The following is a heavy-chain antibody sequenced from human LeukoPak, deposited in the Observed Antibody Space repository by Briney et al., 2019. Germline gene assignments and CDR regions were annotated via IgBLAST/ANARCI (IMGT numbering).Heavy chain of an antibody. V-gene: IGHV3-21*01. CDR3: ASNNGPYSYGPFDY. J-gene: IGHJ4*02. D-gene: IGHD5-18*01. Sequence: GGSLRLSCAASGFTFSSYSMNWVRQAPGKGLEWVSSISSSSSYIYYADSVKGRFTISRDNAKNSLYLQMNSLRAEDTAVYYCASNNGPYSYGPFDYWGQGTLVTVSS. CDR2: ISSSSSYI. CDR1: GFTFSSYS.